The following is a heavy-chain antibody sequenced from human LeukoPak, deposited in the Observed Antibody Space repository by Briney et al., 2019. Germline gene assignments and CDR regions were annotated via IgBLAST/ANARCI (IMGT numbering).Heavy chain of an antibody. CDR2: IYSGGST. CDR1: GFTVSSNY. D-gene: IGHD3-22*01. J-gene: IGHJ4*02. Sequence: PGGSPRLSCAASGFTVSSNYTSWVRQAPGKGLEWVSVIYSGGSTYYADSVKGRFTISRDNSKNTLYLQMNSLRAEDTAVYYCARGGGGYYDSSGYYPDYFDYWGQGTLVTVSS. V-gene: IGHV3-53*01. CDR3: ARGGGGYYDSSGYYPDYFDY.